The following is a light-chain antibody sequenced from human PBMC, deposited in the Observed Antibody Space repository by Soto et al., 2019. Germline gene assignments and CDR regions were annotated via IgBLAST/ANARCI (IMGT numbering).Light chain of an antibody. J-gene: IGKJ2*01. CDR2: DAS. CDR3: QQYNSYSHT. CDR1: QSISSW. Sequence: DIQMTQSPSTLSASVGDRVTITCRASQSISSWLAWYQQKPGKAPKLLIYDASSLESGVPSRFSGSGSGTEFTLTISSLQPDDFATYYCQQYNSYSHTFGQGTKVGIK. V-gene: IGKV1-5*01.